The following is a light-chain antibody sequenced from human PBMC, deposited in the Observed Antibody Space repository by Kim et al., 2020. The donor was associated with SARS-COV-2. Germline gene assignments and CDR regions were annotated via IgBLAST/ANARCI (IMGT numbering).Light chain of an antibody. CDR2: YDS. J-gene: IGLJ1*01. Sequence: SYELTQPPSVSVAPGKTARITCGGNNTGSKSVHWYPQKPGQAPVLVIYYDSDRPSGIPDRISGSNSGNTATLTISRVDPGDVADYYCKDWDSSRVHRVFG. V-gene: IGLV3-21*04. CDR1: NTGSKS. CDR3: KDWDSSRVHRV.